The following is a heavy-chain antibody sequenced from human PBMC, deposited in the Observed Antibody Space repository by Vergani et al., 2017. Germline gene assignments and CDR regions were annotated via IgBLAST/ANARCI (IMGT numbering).Heavy chain of an antibody. Sequence: VQLVESGGGLVKPGGSLRLSCAASGFTFSSYGMHWVRQAPGKGLEWVAVISYDGSNKYYADSVKGRFTISRDNSKNTLYLQMNSLRAEDTAVYYCAKYSVEQQLANYYGMDVWGQGTTVTVSS. J-gene: IGHJ6*02. CDR2: ISYDGSNK. V-gene: IGHV3-30*18. CDR1: GFTFSSYG. CDR3: AKYSVEQQLANYYGMDV. D-gene: IGHD6-13*01.